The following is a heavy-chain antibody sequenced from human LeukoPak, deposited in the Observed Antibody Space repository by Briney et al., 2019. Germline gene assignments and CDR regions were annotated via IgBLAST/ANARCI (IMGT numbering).Heavy chain of an antibody. D-gene: IGHD1-26*01. J-gene: IGHJ4*02. CDR2: IRGSGGST. CDR1: GFTFSSYA. CDR3: AKRGSHYDFDY. V-gene: IGHV3-23*01. Sequence: GGSLRLSCAASGFTFSSYAMSWVRQAPGKGLEWVSGIRGSGGSTYYADSVKGRFTISRDNSKNTLYLQMNSLRAEDTAVYYCAKRGSHYDFDYWGQGTLVTVSS.